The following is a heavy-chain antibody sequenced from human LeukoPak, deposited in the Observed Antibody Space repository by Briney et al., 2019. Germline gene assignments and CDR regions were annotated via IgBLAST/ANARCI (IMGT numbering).Heavy chain of an antibody. CDR3: ARVWRDYYGSGSYSVRGMDV. V-gene: IGHV1-69*04. CDR1: GGTFSSYA. Sequence: GASVKVSCKASGGTFSSYAISWVRQAPGQGLEWMGRIIPILGIANYAQKFQGRVTITADKSTSTTYMELSSLRSEDTAVYYCARVWRDYYGSGSYSVRGMDVWGQGTTVTVSS. CDR2: IIPILGIA. J-gene: IGHJ6*02. D-gene: IGHD3-10*01.